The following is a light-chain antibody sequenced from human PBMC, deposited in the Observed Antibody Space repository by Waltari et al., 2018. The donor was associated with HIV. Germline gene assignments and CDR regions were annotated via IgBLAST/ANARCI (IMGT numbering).Light chain of an antibody. Sequence: DIVMTQSPDSLAVSLGERATINCKSSQSVLYSSNNKNYLAWYQQKPGQPPKLLIYWASTRESGVPDRLSGSESGTDFTLAISSLQAEDVAVYYCQQYFSTPWTFGQGTKVEIK. V-gene: IGKV4-1*01. CDR1: QSVLYSSNNKNY. CDR2: WAS. J-gene: IGKJ1*01. CDR3: QQYFSTPWT.